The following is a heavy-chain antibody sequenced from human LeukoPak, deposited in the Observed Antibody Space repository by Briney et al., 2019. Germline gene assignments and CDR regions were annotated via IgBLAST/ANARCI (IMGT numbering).Heavy chain of an antibody. D-gene: IGHD3-22*01. CDR3: ATDQNAYYDSSGYHAFDI. CDR1: GYTLTELS. V-gene: IGHV1-24*01. J-gene: IGHJ3*02. Sequence: GASVKVSCKVSGYTLTELSMHWVRQAPGKGLEWMGGFDPEDGETIYAQKFQGRVTMTEDTSTDTAYMELSSQRSEDTAVYYCATDQNAYYDSSGYHAFDIWGQGTMVTVSS. CDR2: FDPEDGET.